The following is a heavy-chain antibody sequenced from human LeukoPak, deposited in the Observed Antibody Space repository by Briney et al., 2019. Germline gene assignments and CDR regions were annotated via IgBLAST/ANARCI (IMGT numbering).Heavy chain of an antibody. J-gene: IGHJ4*02. CDR2: IYHNGKT. D-gene: IGHD2-2*03. Sequence: PSETLSLTCTVSGGSFSNDYWSWIRQPPGKGLEWIGYIYHNGKTNYNPSLTSRLTTSLDTSKTQFSLNLISMTAADTAIYYCARASEGIGFFDYWGQGILVTVSS. CDR3: ARASEGIGFFDY. V-gene: IGHV4-59*01. CDR1: GGSFSNDY.